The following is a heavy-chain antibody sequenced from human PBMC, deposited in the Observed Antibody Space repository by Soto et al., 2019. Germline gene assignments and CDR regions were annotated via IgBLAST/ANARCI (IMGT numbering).Heavy chain of an antibody. J-gene: IGHJ3*02. Sequence: EVQLLESGGGLVQPGGSLRLSCAASGFTFSSYAMSWVRQAPGKGLEWVSAISGSGGSTYYADSLKGRFTISRDNSKNTLYLQMNSLRAEDTAVYYCASGRTTSDAFDIWGQGTMVTVSS. D-gene: IGHD1-1*01. CDR1: GFTFSSYA. CDR3: ASGRTTSDAFDI. V-gene: IGHV3-23*01. CDR2: ISGSGGST.